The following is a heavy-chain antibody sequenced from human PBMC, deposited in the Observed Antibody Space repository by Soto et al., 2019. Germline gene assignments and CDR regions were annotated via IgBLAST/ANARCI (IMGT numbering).Heavy chain of an antibody. Sequence: QVQLVESGGGVVQPGWSLRLTCAASGFSFSSYGMNWVRQAPGKGLEWVAVIWYDGSNEYYADSVKGRFTISRDNSKNTLFLQINSLRADDTAVYYCVRDRVTMIRGTPDAFDIWGQGTTVTVSS. CDR2: IWYDGSNE. V-gene: IGHV3-33*01. CDR1: GFSFSSYG. J-gene: IGHJ3*02. CDR3: VRDRVTMIRGTPDAFDI. D-gene: IGHD3-10*01.